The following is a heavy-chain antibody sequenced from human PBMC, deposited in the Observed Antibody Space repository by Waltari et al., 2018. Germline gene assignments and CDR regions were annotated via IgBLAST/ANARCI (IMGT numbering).Heavy chain of an antibody. J-gene: IGHJ4*02. Sequence: EVQLLESAGGLVQPGEALRLSCAASGFSFMGFAMTWVRQAPGGGRECVASISGSGATPFYADSVKGRFTIVRDNSRDTVYLQMNSLRVDDSAVYYCAKGSRGYTNYFFDSWGQGTLVSVSS. CDR3: AKGSRGYTNYFFDS. CDR2: ISGSGATP. D-gene: IGHD3-16*02. CDR1: GFSFMGFA. V-gene: IGHV3-23*01.